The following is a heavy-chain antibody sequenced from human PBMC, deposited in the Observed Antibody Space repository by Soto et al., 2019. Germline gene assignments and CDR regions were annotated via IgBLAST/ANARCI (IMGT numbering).Heavy chain of an antibody. Sequence: SVKVSFKASRGTFSSYAIILVRQAPGQGLEWMGGIIPIFGTANYAQKFQGRVTITADESTSTAYMELSSLRSEDTAVYYCARSIIRQWLADFDYWGQGTLVTVS. D-gene: IGHD6-19*01. CDR2: IIPIFGTA. J-gene: IGHJ4*02. CDR1: RGTFSSYA. CDR3: ARSIIRQWLADFDY. V-gene: IGHV1-69*13.